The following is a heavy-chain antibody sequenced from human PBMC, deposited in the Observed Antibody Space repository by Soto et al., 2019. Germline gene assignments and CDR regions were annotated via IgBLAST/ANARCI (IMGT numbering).Heavy chain of an antibody. J-gene: IGHJ5*01. CDR2: ISAYNGNT. Sequence: ASVKVSCKASGYAFTSYGISWVRQAPGQGLEWMGWISAYNGNTNYAQKLQGRVTMTTDTSTSTAYMELRSLRSDDTAVYYCARGECSGGSCGLWFDSWGQGTLVTVSS. D-gene: IGHD2-15*01. V-gene: IGHV1-18*01. CDR3: ARGECSGGSCGLWFDS. CDR1: GYAFTSYG.